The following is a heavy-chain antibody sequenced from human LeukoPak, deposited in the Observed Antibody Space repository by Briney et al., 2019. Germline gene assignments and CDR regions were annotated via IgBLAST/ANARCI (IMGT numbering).Heavy chain of an antibody. Sequence: GGSLRLSCTASGFSFSGYWMSWVRQAPGKGLEWVANINQDGSAQYYVDSVKGQFTISRDNAKNSLYLQMNSLGVEDTAVYYCARDSESWTETGPRFDYWGQGTLVTVSS. CDR2: INQDGSAQ. V-gene: IGHV3-7*01. D-gene: IGHD3-9*01. CDR1: GFSFSGYW. J-gene: IGHJ4*02. CDR3: ARDSESWTETGPRFDY.